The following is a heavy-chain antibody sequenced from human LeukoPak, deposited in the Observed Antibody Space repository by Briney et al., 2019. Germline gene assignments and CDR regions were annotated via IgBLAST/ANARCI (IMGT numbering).Heavy chain of an antibody. CDR3: AKDWNGDYVIDY. D-gene: IGHD4-17*01. J-gene: IGHJ4*02. Sequence: PGGSLRLSCAASGFTFSSYGMSWVRQAPGKGLEWVSAISGSGGSTYYADSVKGRFTISRDNSKNTLYLQMNSLRAEDTAVYYCAKDWNGDYVIDYWGQGTLVTVSS. CDR1: GFTFSSYG. V-gene: IGHV3-23*01. CDR2: ISGSGGST.